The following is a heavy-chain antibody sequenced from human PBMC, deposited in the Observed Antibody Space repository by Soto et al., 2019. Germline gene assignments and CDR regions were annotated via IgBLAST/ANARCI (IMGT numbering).Heavy chain of an antibody. CDR3: ARLPGVRGVFDGFNV. Sequence: LGESLKISCKGSGYSLAGYWIGWVRQMPGKGLDWMGVIYPGDSDTRYSPSFHGQVTISADKSISTAYLQWSSLKASDTAMYFCARLPGVRGVFDGFNVWGQGTMVTVSS. CDR1: GYSLAGYW. J-gene: IGHJ3*01. V-gene: IGHV5-51*01. D-gene: IGHD3-10*01. CDR2: IYPGDSDT.